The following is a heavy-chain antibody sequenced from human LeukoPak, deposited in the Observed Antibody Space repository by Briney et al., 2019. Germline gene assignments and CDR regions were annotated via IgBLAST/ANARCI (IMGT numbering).Heavy chain of an antibody. CDR2: IYYSGST. CDR1: GGSISSYY. J-gene: IGHJ4*02. CDR3: VRDRGHFFDY. Sequence: PSETLSLTCTVSGGSISSYYWSWIRQPPGKGLEWIGYIYYSGSTNYNPFLKSRVTISVDTSKNQLSLKLSSVTAADTAVYYCVRDRGHFFDYWGQGTLVTVSS. V-gene: IGHV4-59*01. D-gene: IGHD3-10*01.